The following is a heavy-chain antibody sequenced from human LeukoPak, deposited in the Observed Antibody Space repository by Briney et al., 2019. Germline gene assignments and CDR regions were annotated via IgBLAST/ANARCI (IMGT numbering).Heavy chain of an antibody. CDR1: GYSISSGYY. Sequence: SETLSLTCTVSGYSISSGYYWSWIRQPPGKGLEWIGYIYYSGSTNYNPSLKSRVTISVDTSKNQFSLKLSSVTAADTAVYYCAREGRGYSYGYLDYWGQGTLVTVSS. CDR3: AREGRGYSYGYLDY. J-gene: IGHJ4*02. CDR2: IYYSGST. V-gene: IGHV4-38-2*02. D-gene: IGHD5-18*01.